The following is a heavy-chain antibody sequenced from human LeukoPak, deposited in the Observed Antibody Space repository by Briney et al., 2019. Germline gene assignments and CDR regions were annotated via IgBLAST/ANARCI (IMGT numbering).Heavy chain of an antibody. J-gene: IGHJ4*02. Sequence: SETLSLTCSVSGVSISRGPYFWSWSRQSPGQGLEWIVYIWVSRSTNYNPSLSGRVAISLDKSRNHFTLMVTAVTAADTALYYCARKGPEHLPTYFDHWGRGILVTVSS. CDR3: ARKGPEHLPTYFDH. CDR1: GVSISRGPYF. V-gene: IGHV4-30-2*06. CDR2: IWVSRST. D-gene: IGHD2-21*01.